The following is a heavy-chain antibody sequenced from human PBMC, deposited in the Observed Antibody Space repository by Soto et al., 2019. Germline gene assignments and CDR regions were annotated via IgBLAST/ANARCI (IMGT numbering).Heavy chain of an antibody. CDR1: GYTFTSYD. D-gene: IGHD4-17*01. J-gene: IGHJ6*02. CDR3: AKSIRGLRGFHYYYGMDV. V-gene: IGHV1-8*01. Sequence: QVQLVQSGAEVKKPGASVKASCKASGYTFTSYDINWVRQATGQGLEWMGWMNPNSGNTGYAQKFQGRVTMNRNTSISTVYMEWSRLRSEDTAVYYCAKSIRGLRGFHYYYGMDVWGQGTTVTVSS. CDR2: MNPNSGNT.